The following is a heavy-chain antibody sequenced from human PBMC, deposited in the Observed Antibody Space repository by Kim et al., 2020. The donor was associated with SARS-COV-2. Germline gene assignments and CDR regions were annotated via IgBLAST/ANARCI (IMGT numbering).Heavy chain of an antibody. J-gene: IGHJ4*02. D-gene: IGHD4-17*01. V-gene: IGHV1-69*04. Sequence: YAKKCQGQVTITADKSTSTAYMELSSLGSEDTAVYYCARAMTTVVADFDYWGQGTLVTVSS. CDR3: ARAMTTVVADFDY.